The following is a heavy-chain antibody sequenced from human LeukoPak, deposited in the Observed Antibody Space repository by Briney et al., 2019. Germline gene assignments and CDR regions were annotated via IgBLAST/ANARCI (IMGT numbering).Heavy chain of an antibody. J-gene: IGHJ4*02. Sequence: PGGSLRLSCAAAGFTFSSYWMSWVRQAPGKGLEWVANIKQDGREKHYVDSVRGRFTISRDNAENSLYLQMNSLRVEDTAVYYCARDTGITVFGVVIGQSDYWGQGTLVTVSS. CDR3: ARDTGITVFGVVIGQSDY. D-gene: IGHD3-3*01. V-gene: IGHV3-7*01. CDR1: GFTFSSYW. CDR2: IKQDGREK.